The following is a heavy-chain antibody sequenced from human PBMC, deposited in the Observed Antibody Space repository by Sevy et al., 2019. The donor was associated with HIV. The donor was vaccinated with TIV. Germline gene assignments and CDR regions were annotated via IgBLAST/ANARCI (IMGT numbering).Heavy chain of an antibody. CDR2: ISAYNGNT. V-gene: IGHV1-18*01. CDR1: SYTFTSYG. J-gene: IGHJ5*02. CDR3: ARVPYDYVWGSYRYTGRWFDP. D-gene: IGHD3-16*02. Sequence: ASVKVSCKASSYTFTSYGISWVRQAPGQGLEWMGWISAYNGNTNYAQKLQGRVTMTTDTSTSTAYMELRSLRSDDTAVYYCARVPYDYVWGSYRYTGRWFDPWGQGTLVTVSS.